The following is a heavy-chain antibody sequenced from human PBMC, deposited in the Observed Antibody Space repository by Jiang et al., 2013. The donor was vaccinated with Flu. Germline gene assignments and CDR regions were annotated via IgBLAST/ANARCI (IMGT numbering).Heavy chain of an antibody. CDR3: AAVAVAGTPGFDY. Sequence: SGAEVKKPGTSVKVSCKASGFTFTSSAMQWVRQARGQRLEWIGWIVVGSGNTNYAQKFQERVTITRDMSTSTAYMELSSLRSEDTAVYYCAAVAVAGTPGFDYWGQGTLVTVSS. CDR2: IVVGSGNT. D-gene: IGHD6-19*01. CDR1: GFTFTSSA. J-gene: IGHJ4*02. V-gene: IGHV1-58*02.